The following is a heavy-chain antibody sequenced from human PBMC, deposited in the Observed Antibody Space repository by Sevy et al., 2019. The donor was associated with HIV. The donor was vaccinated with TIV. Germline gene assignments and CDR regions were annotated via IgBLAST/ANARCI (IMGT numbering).Heavy chain of an antibody. J-gene: IGHJ6*02. CDR2: IETSGST. Sequence: SETLSLTCTVSGGSVSTYYWSWIRQPAGKGLEWIGRIETSGSTNYDPSLKSRVTMSIDTSKNQFSLNLRSVTAADTAVDFCARDLGITVVRGVRKNYGMDVWGQGTTVTVSS. CDR1: GGSVSTYY. V-gene: IGHV4-4*07. D-gene: IGHD3-10*01. CDR3: ARDLGITVVRGVRKNYGMDV.